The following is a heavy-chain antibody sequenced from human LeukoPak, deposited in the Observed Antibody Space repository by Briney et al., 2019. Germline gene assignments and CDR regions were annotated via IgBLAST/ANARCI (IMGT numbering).Heavy chain of an antibody. CDR2: IYPGDSDT. D-gene: IGHD6-19*01. CDR1: GYSFTSYW. CDR3: ATQRWLVPQNYYYYYMDV. J-gene: IGHJ6*03. V-gene: IGHV5-51*03. Sequence: PGESLKISCKGSGYSFTSYWIGWVRQMPGKGLEWMGIIYPGDSDTRYSPSFQGQVTISADKSISTAYLQWSSLKASDTAMYYCATQRWLVPQNYYYYYMDVWGEGTTVTVSS.